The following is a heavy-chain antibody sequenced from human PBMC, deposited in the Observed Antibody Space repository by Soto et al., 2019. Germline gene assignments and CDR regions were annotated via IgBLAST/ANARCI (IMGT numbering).Heavy chain of an antibody. CDR2: INPGTGGT. CDR3: ARERYQVISDGMDV. Sequence: QVQLVQSGADVKTPAASVRVSCKAPGYTFPGYYVHWGREAPGQGHEWMGWINPGTGGTSYAQKLQGRVTLSRDTAINTAYLELSRLRSDDAAVYFCARERYQVISDGMDVWGQGTTVTVSS. V-gene: IGHV1-2*02. D-gene: IGHD2-2*01. CDR1: GYTFPGYY. J-gene: IGHJ6*02.